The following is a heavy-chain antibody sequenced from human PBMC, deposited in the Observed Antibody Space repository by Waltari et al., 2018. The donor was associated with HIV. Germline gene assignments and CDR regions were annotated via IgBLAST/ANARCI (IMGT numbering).Heavy chain of an antibody. D-gene: IGHD2-15*01. V-gene: IGHV1-2*06. CDR3: ARGEDISLTHLPPGFRLEF. Sequence: QTLLLQSASQVKTPGASVTLACKVSGASFNTHFLYLLRPAPGQGFEWLGRINPDIGDTTYSQTFQTRVTMTRDTASASTYMELTRLTSADTAMYFCARGEDISLTHLPPGFRLEFWGHGTLVTVSS. CDR1: GASFNTHF. J-gene: IGHJ4*01. CDR2: INPDIGDT.